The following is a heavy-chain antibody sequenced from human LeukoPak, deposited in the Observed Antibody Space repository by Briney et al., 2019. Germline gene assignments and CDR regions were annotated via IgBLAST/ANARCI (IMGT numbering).Heavy chain of an antibody. V-gene: IGHV4-34*01. CDR2: INHSGST. Sequence: PSETLPLTCAVYGGSFSGYYWSWIRQPPGKGLEWIGEINHSGSTNYNPSLKSRVTISVDTSKNQFSLKLSSVTAADTAVYYCARAGDYYDSSGYPTHYLYYFDYWGQGTLVTVSS. J-gene: IGHJ4*02. CDR1: GGSFSGYY. D-gene: IGHD3-22*01. CDR3: ARAGDYYDSSGYPTHYLYYFDY.